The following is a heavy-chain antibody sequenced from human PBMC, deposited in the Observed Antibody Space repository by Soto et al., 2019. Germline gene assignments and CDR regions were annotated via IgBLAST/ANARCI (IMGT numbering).Heavy chain of an antibody. D-gene: IGHD3-3*01. J-gene: IGHJ6*02. CDR1: GGSISSYY. CDR2: IYYSGST. CDR3: ARAARFWSGSYGMDV. Sequence: NPSETLSLTCTVSGGSISSYYWSWIRQPPGKGLEWIGYIYYSGSTNYNPSLKSRVTISVDTSKNQFSLKLSSVTAADTAVYYCARAARFWSGSYGMDVWGQGTTVTVSS. V-gene: IGHV4-59*01.